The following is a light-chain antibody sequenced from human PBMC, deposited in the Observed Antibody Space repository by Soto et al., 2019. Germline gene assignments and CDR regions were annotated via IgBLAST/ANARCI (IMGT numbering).Light chain of an antibody. J-gene: IGKJ1*01. CDR1: QSIGHF. CDR3: QQSYSTPQT. CDR2: TAS. V-gene: IGKV1-39*01. Sequence: DIQMTQSPSSLSASVGDRVTITCRASQSIGHFLSWFQQRPGKAPKVLIYTASSLSSGVPSRFSGSGSGTDFTLTISSLQPEDFATYYCQQSYSTPQTFGQGTKVDIK.